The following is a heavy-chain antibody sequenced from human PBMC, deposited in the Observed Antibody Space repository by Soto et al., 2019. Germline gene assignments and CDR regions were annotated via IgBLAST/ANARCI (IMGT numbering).Heavy chain of an antibody. CDR2: IYATGTT. J-gene: IGHJ5*02. D-gene: IGHD1-1*01. Sequence: SETLSLTFAVYGGSFSGYYWSWIRQPPGKGLEWIGRIYATGTTDYNPSLKSRVMMSVDTSKKQFSLKLRSVTAADTAVYYCVRDGTKTLRDWFDPWGQGISVTVSS. V-gene: IGHV4-59*10. CDR3: VRDGTKTLRDWFDP. CDR1: GGSFSGYY.